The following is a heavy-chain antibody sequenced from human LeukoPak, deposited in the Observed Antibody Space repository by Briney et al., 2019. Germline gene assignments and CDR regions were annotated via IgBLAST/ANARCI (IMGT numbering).Heavy chain of an antibody. CDR3: ARGYCSGGRCYDILNYQYGMDV. J-gene: IGHJ6*02. Sequence: ASVTVSCKASGYTFTNYGISWVRQAPGQGPEWMGWISVYNGNTNYAQRLQGRVTMTTDTSTSTAYMELRSLRSDDTAVYYCARGYCSGGRCYDILNYQYGMDVWGQGTTVTVSS. V-gene: IGHV1-18*01. CDR1: GYTFTNYG. D-gene: IGHD2-15*01. CDR2: ISVYNGNT.